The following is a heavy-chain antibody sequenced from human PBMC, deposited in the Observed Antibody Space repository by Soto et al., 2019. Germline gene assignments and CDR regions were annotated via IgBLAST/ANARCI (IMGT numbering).Heavy chain of an antibody. J-gene: IGHJ4*02. D-gene: IGHD6-6*01. CDR1: GFTFSSYG. Sequence: QVQLVESGGGVVQPGRSLRLSCAASGFTFSSYGMHWVRQAPGKGLEWVAVIWYDGSNKYYADSVKGRFTISRDNSKNTLYLQMNSLRAEDTAVFYCARDSSSCFDYWGQGTLVTVSS. V-gene: IGHV3-33*01. CDR2: IWYDGSNK. CDR3: ARDSSSCFDY.